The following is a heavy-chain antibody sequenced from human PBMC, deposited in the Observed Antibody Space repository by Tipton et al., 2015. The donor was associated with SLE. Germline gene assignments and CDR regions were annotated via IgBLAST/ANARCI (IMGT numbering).Heavy chain of an antibody. CDR3: AGGGASARFDF. J-gene: IGHJ4*02. D-gene: IGHD3-10*01. V-gene: IGHV4-59*01. CDR2: SSYSGST. Sequence: TLSLTCTVSGASISFYYWSWIRQPPGTRLEWIAYSSYSGSTNYNSSLKSRVSLSIDTSKNQFSLKMTSLTPADTAVYFCAGGGASARFDFWGQGTLVTASS. CDR1: GASISFYY.